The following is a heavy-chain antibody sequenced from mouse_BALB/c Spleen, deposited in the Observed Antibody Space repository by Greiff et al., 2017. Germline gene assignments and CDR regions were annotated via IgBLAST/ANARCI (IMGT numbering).Heavy chain of an antibody. J-gene: IGHJ4*01. CDR1: GYAFSSSW. Sequence: VKLQESGPELVKPGASVKISCKASGYAFSSSWMNWVKQRPGQGLEWIGRIYPGDGDTNYNGKFKGKATLTADKSSSTAYMQLSSLTSVDSAVYFCASSSPLYAMDYWGQGTSVTVSS. CDR2: IYPGDGDT. CDR3: ASSSPLYAMDY. D-gene: IGHD1-1*01. V-gene: IGHV1-82*01.